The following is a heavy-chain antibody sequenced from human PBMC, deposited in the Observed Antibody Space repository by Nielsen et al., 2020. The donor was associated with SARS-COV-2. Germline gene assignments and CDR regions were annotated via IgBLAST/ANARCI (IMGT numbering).Heavy chain of an antibody. Sequence: ASVKVSCKASGYTFTSYAMHWVRQAPGQRLEWMGWINAGNGNTKYSQKFQGRVTITRDTSASTAYMELSSLRSEDTAVYYCARDHSEGVAAAGTGGGGHVYWYFDLWGRGTLVTVSS. D-gene: IGHD6-13*01. V-gene: IGHV1-3*01. J-gene: IGHJ2*01. CDR3: ARDHSEGVAAAGTGGGGHVYWYFDL. CDR1: GYTFTSYA. CDR2: INAGNGNT.